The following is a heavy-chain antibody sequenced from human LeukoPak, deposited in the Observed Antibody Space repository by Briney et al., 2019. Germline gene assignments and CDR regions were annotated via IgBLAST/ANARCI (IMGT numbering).Heavy chain of an antibody. Sequence: GSSVKVSCKASGGTFSSYAISWVRQAPGQGLEWMGGIIPIFGTANYAQKFQGRVTITADESTSTAYMELSSPRSENTAVYYCASVDHFGVVNQASYYYYYYMDVWGKGTTVTVSS. CDR2: IIPIFGTA. CDR3: ASVDHFGVVNQASYYYYYYMDV. J-gene: IGHJ6*03. CDR1: GGTFSSYA. V-gene: IGHV1-69*01. D-gene: IGHD3-3*01.